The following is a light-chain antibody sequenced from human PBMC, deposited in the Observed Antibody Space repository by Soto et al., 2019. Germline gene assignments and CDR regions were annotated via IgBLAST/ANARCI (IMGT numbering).Light chain of an antibody. CDR2: KDS. CDR1: ALPKQY. CDR3: QSADSSGTYV. V-gene: IGLV3-25*03. J-gene: IGLJ1*01. Sequence: SYELTQPPSVSVSPGQTARITCSGDALPKQYAYWYQQKPGQAPVLVIYKDSERPSGIPERFSCSSSGTTGTLTISGVQAEDEADYYCQSADSSGTYVFGTGTKLTVL.